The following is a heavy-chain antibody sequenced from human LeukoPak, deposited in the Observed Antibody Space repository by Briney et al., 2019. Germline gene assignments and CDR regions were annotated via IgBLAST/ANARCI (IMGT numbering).Heavy chain of an antibody. D-gene: IGHD3-22*01. Sequence: SETLSLTCTVSGGSISSGDYYWSWIRQPPGKGLEWIGYIYYSGSTYYNPSLKSRVTISVDTSKNQFSLKLSSVTAADTAVYYCARVYYYDSSGYYFGYWGQGTLVTVSS. CDR1: GGSISSGDYY. CDR2: IYYSGST. CDR3: ARVYYYDSSGYYFGY. V-gene: IGHV4-30-4*08. J-gene: IGHJ4*02.